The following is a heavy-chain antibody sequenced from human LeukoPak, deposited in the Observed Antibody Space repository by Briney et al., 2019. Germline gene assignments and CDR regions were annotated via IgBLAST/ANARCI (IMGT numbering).Heavy chain of an antibody. V-gene: IGHV1-18*01. J-gene: IGHJ4*02. CDR3: ARLCSSTSCYTGPDPDY. CDR1: GYTFTSYG. D-gene: IGHD2-2*02. Sequence: ASVKVSCKASGYTFTSYGISWVRQAPGQGLEWMGWISAYNGNTNYAQKLQGRVTMTTDTSTSTAYMELRSLRSDDTAVYYCARLCSSTSCYTGPDPDYWGQGTLVTVSS. CDR2: ISAYNGNT.